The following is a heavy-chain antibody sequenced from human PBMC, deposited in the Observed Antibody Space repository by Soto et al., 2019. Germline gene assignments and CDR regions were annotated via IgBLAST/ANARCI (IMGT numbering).Heavy chain of an antibody. J-gene: IGHJ4*02. Sequence: QITLKESGPTLVKPTQIITLTCTFSGFSLSTSGMAVGWIRQPPGKALEWLALLYWDDDKGYNPSLKSRLTITKDTSKNQVVLTMTNMDPVDTATYYCAHSSRLYSNPPTSPYYFDYWGQGTLVTVSS. V-gene: IGHV2-5*02. CDR3: AHSSRLYSNPPTSPYYFDY. CDR1: GFSLSTSGMA. CDR2: LYWDDDK. D-gene: IGHD1-26*01.